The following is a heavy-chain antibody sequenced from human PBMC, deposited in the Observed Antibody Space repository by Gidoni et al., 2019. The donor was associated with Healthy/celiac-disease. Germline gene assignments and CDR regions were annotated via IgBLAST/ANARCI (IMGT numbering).Heavy chain of an antibody. Sequence: QVQLQQWGAGLLKPSETLSLTCAVYGGSFSGYYWSWIRQPPGKGLEWIGEINHSGSTNYNPSLKSRVTISVDTSKNQFSLKLSSVTAADTAVYYCARVWAARPYYYYGMDVWGQGTTVTVSS. D-gene: IGHD6-6*01. CDR3: ARVWAARPYYYYGMDV. CDR1: GGSFSGYY. V-gene: IGHV4-34*01. CDR2: INHSGST. J-gene: IGHJ6*02.